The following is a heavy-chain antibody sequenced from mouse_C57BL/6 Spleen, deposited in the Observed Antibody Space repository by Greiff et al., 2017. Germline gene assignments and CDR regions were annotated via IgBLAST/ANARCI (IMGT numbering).Heavy chain of an antibody. V-gene: IGHV1-18*01. CDR3: ARGKGIYYGYDGSMDY. D-gene: IGHD2-2*01. J-gene: IGHJ4*01. CDR1: GYTFTDYN. CDR2: INPNNGGT. Sequence: VQLQQSGPELVKPGASVKIPCKASGYTFTDYNMDWVKQSHGKSLEWIGDINPNNGGTIYNQKFKGKATLTVDKSSSTAYMELRSLTSEDTAVYYCARGKGIYYGYDGSMDYWGQGTSVTVSS.